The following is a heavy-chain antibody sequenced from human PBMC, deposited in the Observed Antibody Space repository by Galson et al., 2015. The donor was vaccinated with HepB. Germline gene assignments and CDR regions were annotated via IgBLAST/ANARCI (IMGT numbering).Heavy chain of an antibody. CDR1: RFTFSNSG. J-gene: IGHJ5*02. V-gene: IGHV3-30*18. CDR3: AKGAYSNTFLSGGWFDP. Sequence: SLRLSCAVSRFTFSNSGMHWVRQGPGKGLEWVAGISSDGSNKIYAGSVRGRFTISRDNSNNTLFLQMNSLRAEDTAVYSCAKGAYSNTFLSGGWFDPWGQGTLATVSS. D-gene: IGHD6-13*01. CDR2: ISSDGSNK.